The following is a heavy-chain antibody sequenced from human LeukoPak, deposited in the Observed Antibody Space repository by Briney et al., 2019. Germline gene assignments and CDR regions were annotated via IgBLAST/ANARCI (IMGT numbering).Heavy chain of an antibody. V-gene: IGHV4-34*01. CDR1: GGSFSGYY. J-gene: IGHJ3*02. CDR2: INHSGST. Sequence: SETLSLTCAVYGGSFSGYYWSWIRQPPGKGLEWIGEINHSGSTNYNPSLKSRVTISVDTSKNQFSLKLSSVTAADTAMYYCARPYCCGDCLGDLDAFDIWGQGTMVTVSS. D-gene: IGHD2-21*02. CDR3: ARPYCCGDCLGDLDAFDI.